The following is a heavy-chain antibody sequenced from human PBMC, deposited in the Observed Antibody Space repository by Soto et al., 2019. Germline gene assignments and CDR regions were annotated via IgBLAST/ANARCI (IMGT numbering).Heavy chain of an antibody. CDR1: GASIYNGGYF. D-gene: IGHD3-10*01. CDR2: IHNSGSP. J-gene: IGHJ4*02. CDR3: ARESYYGSGATVVGY. V-gene: IGHV4-30-4*01. Sequence: SETLSLTCSVSGASIYNGGYFWSWIRQSPGKGLEWIGHIHNSGSPYNNPSLKSRVTISADTSMNQFSLALTSVTAADTAMYYCARESYYGSGATVVGYWGLGTLVTVSS.